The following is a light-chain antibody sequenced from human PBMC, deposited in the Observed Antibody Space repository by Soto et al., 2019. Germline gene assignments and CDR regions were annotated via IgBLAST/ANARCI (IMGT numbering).Light chain of an antibody. Sequence: EIVWTQSPGTLSLSPGERATLSCRASQSVRSNFLAWYQQKPGQAPRLLIYGASNRATGIPDRFSGSGSGTDFTLTTTRLEPEDFAMYYCQRYDSFRTFGQGTKLDIK. CDR2: GAS. CDR3: QRYDSFRT. CDR1: QSVRSNF. J-gene: IGKJ1*01. V-gene: IGKV3-20*01.